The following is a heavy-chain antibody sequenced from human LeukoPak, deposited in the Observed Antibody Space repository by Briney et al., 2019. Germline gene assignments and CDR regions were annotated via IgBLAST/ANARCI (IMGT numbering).Heavy chain of an antibody. D-gene: IGHD3-22*01. Sequence: PGGSLRLSCEASGFTFSSYGMSWVRQAPGKGLEWVSAISGSGGSTYYADSVKGRFTISRDNSKNTLYLQMNSLRAEDTAVYYCAKSPSCRDYYDYSYFDYWGQGTLVTVSS. CDR2: ISGSGGST. V-gene: IGHV3-23*01. CDR1: GFTFSSYG. CDR3: AKSPSCRDYYDYSYFDY. J-gene: IGHJ4*02.